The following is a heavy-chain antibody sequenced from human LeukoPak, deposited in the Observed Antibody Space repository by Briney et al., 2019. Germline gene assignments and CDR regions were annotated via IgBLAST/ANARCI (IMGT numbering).Heavy chain of an antibody. Sequence: GGSLRLSCAASGVTFSSYGMHWVRQAPGKGLEWVAVISYDGSNKYYADSVKGRFTISRDNSKNTLYLQMNSLRAEDTAVYYCAKAGTGGGNSGFRFDPWGQGTLVTVSS. CDR1: GVTFSSYG. V-gene: IGHV3-30*18. D-gene: IGHD4-23*01. CDR3: AKAGTGGGNSGFRFDP. CDR2: ISYDGSNK. J-gene: IGHJ5*02.